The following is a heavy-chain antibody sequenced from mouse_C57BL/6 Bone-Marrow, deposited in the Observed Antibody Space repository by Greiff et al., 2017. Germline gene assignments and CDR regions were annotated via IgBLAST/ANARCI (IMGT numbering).Heavy chain of an antibody. D-gene: IGHD1-1*01. Sequence: EVKLQESGPELVKPGASVKISCKASGYSFTGYYMPWVKQSSEKSLEWIGEINPSTGGTSYNQKFKGKATLTVDKSSSTADMQLKSLTSEDSAVYYGARLTTVVATGYFDYWGQGTTLTVSS. J-gene: IGHJ2*01. V-gene: IGHV1-43*01. CDR2: INPSTGGT. CDR1: GYSFTGYY. CDR3: ARLTTVVATGYFDY.